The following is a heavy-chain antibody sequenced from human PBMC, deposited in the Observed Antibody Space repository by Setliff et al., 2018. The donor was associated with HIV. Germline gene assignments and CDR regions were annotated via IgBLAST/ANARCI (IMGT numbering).Heavy chain of an antibody. Sequence: PGGSLRLSCAASGFTFSSYGMHWVRQAPGKGLEWVAIIWYDGDTEYYADSVKGRFTISRDNFRNTLYLQMNSLRPEDTAVYYCARVQQQLLQEDDYFDYWGQGTLVTVSS. CDR2: IWYDGDTE. D-gene: IGHD6-13*01. V-gene: IGHV3-30*02. J-gene: IGHJ4*02. CDR1: GFTFSSYG. CDR3: ARVQQQLLQEDDYFDY.